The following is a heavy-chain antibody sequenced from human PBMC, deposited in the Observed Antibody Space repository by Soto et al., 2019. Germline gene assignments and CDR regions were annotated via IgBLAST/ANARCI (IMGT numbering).Heavy chain of an antibody. Sequence: PSETLSLTCAVSGGSISSGGYSWSWIRQPPGKGLEWIGYIYHSGSTYYNPSLKGRVTISVDRSKNQFSLKLSSVTAADTAVYYCASGHPFGRWGQGTLVTVSS. D-gene: IGHD3-3*01. J-gene: IGHJ4*02. CDR2: IYHSGST. V-gene: IGHV4-30-2*01. CDR1: GGSISSGGYS. CDR3: ASGHPFGR.